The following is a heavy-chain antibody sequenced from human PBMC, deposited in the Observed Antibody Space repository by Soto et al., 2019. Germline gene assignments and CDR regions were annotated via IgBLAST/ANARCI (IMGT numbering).Heavy chain of an antibody. Sequence: GGSLRLSCSASGFTFNSYAMHWVRQAPGKGLEFVSAISSYGADTYYADSVKGRFAISRDNSKNTLYLQMSSLRAEDTALYYCVKEGYMRSDWYGQFDYWGQGALVTV. CDR2: ISSYGADT. J-gene: IGHJ4*02. D-gene: IGHD6-19*01. V-gene: IGHV3-64D*06. CDR1: GFTFNSYA. CDR3: VKEGYMRSDWYGQFDY.